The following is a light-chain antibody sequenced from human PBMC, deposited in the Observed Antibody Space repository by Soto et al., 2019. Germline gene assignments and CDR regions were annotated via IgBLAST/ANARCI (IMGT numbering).Light chain of an antibody. J-gene: IGKJ2*01. CDR2: GAS. V-gene: IGKV3-20*01. CDR1: QSVSGSY. CDR3: HQYGVSSGT. Sequence: EIVLTQSPGTLSLSPGERATLSCRASQSVSGSYLAWYQQKPGQAPRLLIYGASTRATGIPDGFSGSGSGTDFTLTISSLEPEDFSVYYCHQYGVSSGTFGQGTNLEIK.